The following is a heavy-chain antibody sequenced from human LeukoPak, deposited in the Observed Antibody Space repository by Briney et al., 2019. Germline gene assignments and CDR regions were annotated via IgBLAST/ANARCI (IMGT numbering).Heavy chain of an antibody. CDR3: ATSWELGYYFDY. CDR2: INHSGST. V-gene: IGHV4-39*07. CDR1: GGSISSSSYY. J-gene: IGHJ4*02. Sequence: SETLSLTCTVSGGSISSSSYYWGWIRQPPGKGLEWIGEINHSGSTNYNPSLKSRVTISVDTSKNQFSLKLSSVTAADTAVYYCATSWELGYYFDYWGQGTLVTVSS. D-gene: IGHD1-26*01.